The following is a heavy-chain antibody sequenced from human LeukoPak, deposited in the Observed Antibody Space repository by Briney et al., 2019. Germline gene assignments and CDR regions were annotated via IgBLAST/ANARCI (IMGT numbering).Heavy chain of an antibody. CDR2: IHHSGST. CDR1: GGSISSGSW. V-gene: IGHV4-4*02. J-gene: IGHJ4*02. CDR3: ARGGDYRFDY. D-gene: IGHD4-17*01. Sequence: SGTLSLTCAVSGGSISSGSWWGWIRQPPGKGLEWIGEIHHSGSTNYNPSLKSRVTLSVDKSKNQLSLRLTSVTAADTAVYYCARGGDYRFDYWGQGTLVTVSS.